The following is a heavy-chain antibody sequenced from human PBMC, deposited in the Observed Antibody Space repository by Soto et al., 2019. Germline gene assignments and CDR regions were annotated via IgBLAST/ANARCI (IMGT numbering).Heavy chain of an antibody. CDR3: ARIPAAAGIDY. J-gene: IGHJ4*02. CDR1: GGSISSGGYY. Sequence: SETLSLPCTVSGGSISSGGYYWSWIRQHPGKGLEWIGYIYYSGSTYYNPSLKSRVTISVDTSKNQFSLKLSSVTAADTAVYYCARIPAAAGIDYWGQGTLVTVSS. V-gene: IGHV4-31*03. D-gene: IGHD6-25*01. CDR2: IYYSGST.